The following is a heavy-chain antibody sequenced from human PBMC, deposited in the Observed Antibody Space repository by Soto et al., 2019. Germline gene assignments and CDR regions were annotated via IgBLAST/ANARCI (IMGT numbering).Heavy chain of an antibody. J-gene: IGHJ3*01. CDR1: GGSISSGGYY. Sequence: QVQLQESGPGLVKPSQTLSLTCTVSGGSISSGGYYWSWIRQHPGKVVEWIGYIYYSGRTYYNPSLKSRVTQSEETSKKQFSLKPGSVTAADTAVYLCARAGYYYDSSGYYYVRVAFDLWGPGTMVTVSS. D-gene: IGHD3-22*01. CDR2: IYYSGRT. V-gene: IGHV4-31*03. CDR3: ARAGYYYDSSGYYYVRVAFDL.